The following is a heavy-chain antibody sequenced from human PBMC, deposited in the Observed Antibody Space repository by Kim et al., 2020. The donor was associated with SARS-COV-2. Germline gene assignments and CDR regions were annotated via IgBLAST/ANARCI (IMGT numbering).Heavy chain of an antibody. J-gene: IGHJ6*02. CDR1: GFSFSTYS. CDR2: ISSSSSTI. Sequence: GGSLRLSCAASGFSFSTYSMNWVRQAPGKGLEWVSYISSSSSTIYYADSVKGRFTISRDNAKNSVCLQMNSLRAEDTAVYYCVTSLVRGYYYGMYVWGQG. V-gene: IGHV3-48*04. CDR3: VTSLVRGYYYGMYV. D-gene: IGHD3-10*01.